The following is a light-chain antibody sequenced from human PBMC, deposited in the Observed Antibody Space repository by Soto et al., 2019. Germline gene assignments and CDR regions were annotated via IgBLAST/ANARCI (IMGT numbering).Light chain of an antibody. J-gene: IGKJ3*01. V-gene: IGKV1-33*01. CDR1: QDISNY. CDR3: QQYDNLPP. CDR2: DAS. Sequence: IQMTRSAYSMSASVGDRVTITCQASQDISNYLNWYQQKPGKAPKLLIYDASNLETGVPSRFSGSGSGTDFTFTISSLQPEDIATYYCQQYDNLPPFGPGTKVDIK.